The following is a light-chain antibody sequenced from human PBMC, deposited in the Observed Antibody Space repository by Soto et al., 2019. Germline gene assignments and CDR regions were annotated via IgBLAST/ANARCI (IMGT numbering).Light chain of an antibody. J-gene: IGLJ1*01. CDR3: CSYAGSYTHYV. Sequence: QSALTQPRSVSGSPGQSVTISCTGTSSDVGGYNYVSWYQQHPGKAPKLMIYDVSKRPSGVPDRFSGSKSGNTASVTISGLQAEDEADYYCCSYAGSYTHYVFGTGTKVTVL. CDR2: DVS. V-gene: IGLV2-11*01. CDR1: SSDVGGYNY.